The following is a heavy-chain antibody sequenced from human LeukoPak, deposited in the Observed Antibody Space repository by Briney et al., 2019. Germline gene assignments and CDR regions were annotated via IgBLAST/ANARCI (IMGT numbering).Heavy chain of an antibody. CDR1: GGSFSGYY. CDR2: INHSGST. J-gene: IGHJ4*02. CDR3: ARWNKDYSYGYSLKYYFDY. D-gene: IGHD5-18*01. V-gene: IGHV4-34*01. Sequence: SETLSLTCAVYGGSFSGYYWSWIRQPPGKGLEWIGEINHSGSTNYNPSLKSRVTISVDTSKNQFSLKLSSVTAADTAVYYCARWNKDYSYGYSLKYYFDYWGQGTLVTVSS.